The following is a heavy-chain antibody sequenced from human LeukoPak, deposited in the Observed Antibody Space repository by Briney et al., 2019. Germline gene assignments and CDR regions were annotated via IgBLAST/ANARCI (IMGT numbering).Heavy chain of an antibody. CDR2: ISAYNGVT. CDR3: ARDQMRYYGAGSYYSDMPV. J-gene: IGHJ6*02. V-gene: IGHV1-18*01. CDR1: GYTFTAYA. D-gene: IGHD3-10*01. Sequence: GASVRVSSKAPGYTFTAYAVCSVREAPGQGLEWVGWISAYNGVTNYAQKFQGRVTMTTDTSTTTGYMELRSLRSDDTAVYYCARDQMRYYGAGSYYSDMPVWGRETTVTVSS.